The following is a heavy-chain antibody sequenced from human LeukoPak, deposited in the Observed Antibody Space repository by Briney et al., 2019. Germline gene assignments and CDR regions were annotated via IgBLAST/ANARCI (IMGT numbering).Heavy chain of an antibody. CDR3: AKDMKISSLYYDSSGYYGSAFDY. CDR2: IKQDGSER. Sequence: GGSLRLSCAASGFTFGSHWMSWVRQAPGRGLEWVANIKQDGSERNYVDSVKGRFTISRDNAKTSMYLQMNSLRAEDTALYYCAKDMKISSLYYDSSGYYGSAFDYWGQGTLVTVSS. J-gene: IGHJ4*02. D-gene: IGHD3-22*01. V-gene: IGHV3-7*03. CDR1: GFTFGSHW.